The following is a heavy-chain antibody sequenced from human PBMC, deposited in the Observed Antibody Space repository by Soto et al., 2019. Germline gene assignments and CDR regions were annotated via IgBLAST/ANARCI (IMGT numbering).Heavy chain of an antibody. CDR3: ASQVAVAAPPGY. Sequence: SVKVSCKASGGTFSSYAISWVRQAPGQGLEWMGGITPIFGTANYAQKFQGRVTITAEESTSTAYMELSSLRSEDTAVYYCASQVAVAAPPGYWGQGTLVTVSS. D-gene: IGHD6-19*01. CDR2: ITPIFGTA. CDR1: GGTFSSYA. V-gene: IGHV1-69*13. J-gene: IGHJ4*02.